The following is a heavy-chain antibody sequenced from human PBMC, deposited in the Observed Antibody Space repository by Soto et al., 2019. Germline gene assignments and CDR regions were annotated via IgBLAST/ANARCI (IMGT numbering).Heavy chain of an antibody. Sequence: EVQLVESGGGLVQPGGSLRLSCAASGFTFSSYSMNWVRQAPGKGLEWVSYISSSSSTIYYADSVKGRFTISRDNAKNSLYLHMNSLRDEDTAVYYCASWVPIGYWGQGTLVTVSS. J-gene: IGHJ4*02. CDR1: GFTFSSYS. D-gene: IGHD2-15*01. V-gene: IGHV3-48*02. CDR3: ASWVPIGY. CDR2: ISSSSSTI.